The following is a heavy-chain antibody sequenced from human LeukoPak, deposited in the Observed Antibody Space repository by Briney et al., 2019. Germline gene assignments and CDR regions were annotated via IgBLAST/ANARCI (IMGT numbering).Heavy chain of an antibody. CDR2: IRYDGSNK. Sequence: GGSLRLSCAASGFTFSSYGMHWVRQAPGKGLEWVAFIRYDGSNKYYADSVKGRYTISRDNSKNTLYLQMNSLRAEDTAVYYCAKAQVQIVVVPAAREILFDYWGQGTLVTVSS. CDR3: AKAQVQIVVVPAAREILFDY. D-gene: IGHD2-2*01. J-gene: IGHJ4*02. CDR1: GFTFSSYG. V-gene: IGHV3-30*02.